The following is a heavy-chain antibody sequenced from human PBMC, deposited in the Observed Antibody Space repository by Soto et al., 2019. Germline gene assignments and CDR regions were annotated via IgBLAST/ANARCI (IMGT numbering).Heavy chain of an antibody. CDR1: GFTFSSYA. V-gene: IGHV3-30-3*01. J-gene: IGHJ6*02. D-gene: IGHD4-17*01. Sequence: QVQLVESGGGVVQPGRSLRLSCAASGFTFSSYAMHWVRQAPGKGLEWVAVISYDGSKKYYADSVKGRFTISRDNSKNTLYLQMNSRKAEATAVYYCAREFHAGGDYGSPGGMDVWGQGTTVTVSS. CDR3: AREFHAGGDYGSPGGMDV. CDR2: ISYDGSKK.